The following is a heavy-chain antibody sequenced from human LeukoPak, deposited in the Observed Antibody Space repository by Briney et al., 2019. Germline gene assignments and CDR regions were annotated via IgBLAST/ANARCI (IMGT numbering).Heavy chain of an antibody. Sequence: ASVKVSCKASGYTFTSYDINWVRQATGQGLEWMGWMSGYNGNTNYAQKLQGRVTMTTDTSMSTAYLELRSLRSDDTAVYYCARADTAMGVFDYWGQGTLVTVSS. J-gene: IGHJ4*02. D-gene: IGHD5-18*01. CDR2: MSGYNGNT. V-gene: IGHV1-18*01. CDR3: ARADTAMGVFDY. CDR1: GYTFTSYD.